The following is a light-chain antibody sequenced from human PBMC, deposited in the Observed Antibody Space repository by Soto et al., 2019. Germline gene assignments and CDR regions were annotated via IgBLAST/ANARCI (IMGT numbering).Light chain of an antibody. CDR3: QQYNNWPSWT. CDR1: QSISFN. V-gene: IGKV3-15*01. Sequence: EILMTQSPAALSVSPGERVALSCRASQSISFNLAWYQQKPGQAPRLLIYIASTRAAGIPARFSGSGSGTEFTLTISSLQSEDSAIYYCQQYNNWPSWTFGQGTKVDI. CDR2: IAS. J-gene: IGKJ1*01.